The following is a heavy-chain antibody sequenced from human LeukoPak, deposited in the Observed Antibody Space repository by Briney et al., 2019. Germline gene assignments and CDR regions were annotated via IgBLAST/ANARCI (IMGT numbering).Heavy chain of an antibody. Sequence: GGSLRLSCAASGFTFSSFQMNWVRQAPGKGLEWVSYISSSGTTIYYADSVKGRFAISRDNAKNSLYLQMNSLRVEDTAIYYCARAFDYWGQGTLVTVSS. J-gene: IGHJ4*02. CDR2: ISSSGTTI. V-gene: IGHV3-48*03. CDR1: GFTFSSFQ. CDR3: ARAFDY.